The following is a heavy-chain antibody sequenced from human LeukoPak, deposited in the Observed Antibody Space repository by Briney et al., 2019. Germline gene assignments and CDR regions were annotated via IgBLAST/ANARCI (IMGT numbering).Heavy chain of an antibody. Sequence: GGSLRLSCVASGFSFNDNSMNWVRQAPGKGLEWISYITSSGSIYYADSVKGRFTISRDNAKNLLYLQMNSLRAEDTAVYYCARGGRVTRFDYWGQGTLVSVSS. CDR1: GFSFNDNS. V-gene: IGHV3-48*01. J-gene: IGHJ4*02. CDR3: ARGGRVTRFDY. CDR2: ITSSGSI. D-gene: IGHD2-15*01.